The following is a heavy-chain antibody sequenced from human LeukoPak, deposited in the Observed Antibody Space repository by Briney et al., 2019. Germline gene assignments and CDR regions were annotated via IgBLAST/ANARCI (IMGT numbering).Heavy chain of an antibody. CDR3: AKDRGIAVAGGYFDY. V-gene: IGHV3-33*06. D-gene: IGHD6-19*01. CDR1: GFTFSSYG. Sequence: GRSLRLSCAASGFTFSSYGMHWVRQAPGKGLEWVAVIWYDGSNKYYADSVKGRFTISRDNSKNTLYLQMNSLRAEDTAVYYCAKDRGIAVAGGYFDYWGQGTLVNVSS. J-gene: IGHJ4*02. CDR2: IWYDGSNK.